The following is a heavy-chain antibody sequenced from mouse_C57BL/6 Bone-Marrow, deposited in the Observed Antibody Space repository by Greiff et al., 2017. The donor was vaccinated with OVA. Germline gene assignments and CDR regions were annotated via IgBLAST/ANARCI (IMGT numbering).Heavy chain of an antibody. Sequence: EVKLEESGGDLVKPGGSLKLSCAASGFTFSSYGMSWVRQTPDKRLEWVATISSGGSYTYYPDSVKGRFTISRDNAKNTLYLQMSSLKSEDTAMYYGARHNYDGYYLYYYAMDYWGQGTSVTVSS. D-gene: IGHD2-3*01. CDR1: GFTFSSYG. J-gene: IGHJ4*01. CDR3: ARHNYDGYYLYYYAMDY. CDR2: ISSGGSYT. V-gene: IGHV5-6*02.